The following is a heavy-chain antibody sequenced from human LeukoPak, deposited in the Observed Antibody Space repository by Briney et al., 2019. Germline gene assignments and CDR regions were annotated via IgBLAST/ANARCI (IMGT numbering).Heavy chain of an antibody. V-gene: IGHV3-30*18. Sequence: GGSLRLSCAASGFTFSAYGMHWVRQAPGEGLEWVAVTSDDGTNKYHADSVRGRFTISRDNSKNTLHLQMNSLRAEDTAVYYCAKSQGSSGWFPEDYWGQGTLVAVSS. CDR1: GFTFSAYG. CDR3: AKSQGSSGWFPEDY. J-gene: IGHJ4*02. D-gene: IGHD6-19*01. CDR2: TSDDGTNK.